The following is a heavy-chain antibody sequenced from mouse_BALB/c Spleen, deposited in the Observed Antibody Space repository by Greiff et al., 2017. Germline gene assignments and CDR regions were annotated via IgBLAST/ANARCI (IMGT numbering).Heavy chain of an antibody. CDR2: ISSGGSYT. D-gene: IGHD4-1*01. Sequence: EVKLVESGGDLVKPGGSLKLSCAASGFTFSSYGMSWVRQTPDKRLEWVATISSGGSYTYYPDSVKGRFTISRDNAKNTLYLQMSSLKSEDTAMYYCARLPGSAWFAYWGQGTLVTVSA. CDR1: GFTFSSYG. CDR3: ARLPGSAWFAY. V-gene: IGHV5-6*01. J-gene: IGHJ3*01.